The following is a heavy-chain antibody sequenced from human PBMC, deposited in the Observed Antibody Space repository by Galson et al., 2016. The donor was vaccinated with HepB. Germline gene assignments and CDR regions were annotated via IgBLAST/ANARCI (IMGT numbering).Heavy chain of an antibody. CDR3: ARRRGTGTIDY. V-gene: IGHV3-21*01. CDR2: ISDGSSYI. Sequence: SLRLSCAVSGITFRSYTMNWVRQAPGKGLEWVSSISDGSSYIYYADSVKGRFTISRDNAKNSLYLQMNSLRTEDTAVYYCARRRGTGTIDYWGQGTLVTVSS. J-gene: IGHJ4*02. CDR1: GITFRSYT. D-gene: IGHD1-7*01.